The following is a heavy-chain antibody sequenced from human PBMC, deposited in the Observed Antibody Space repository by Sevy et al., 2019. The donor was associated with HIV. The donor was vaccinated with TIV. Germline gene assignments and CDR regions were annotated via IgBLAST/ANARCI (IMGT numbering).Heavy chain of an antibody. D-gene: IGHD3-10*01. V-gene: IGHV1-2*06. J-gene: IGHJ4*02. CDR3: ASYNH. Sequence: ASVKVSCKTSGYSFSTYYLHWTRQVPGQGLEWMGRINTLTGATTYVPKFQGSVSMTRDTSIDTAYLEVINLSSDETAIYYCASYNHWGQGTLVTVSS. CDR2: INTLTGAT. CDR1: GYSFSTYY.